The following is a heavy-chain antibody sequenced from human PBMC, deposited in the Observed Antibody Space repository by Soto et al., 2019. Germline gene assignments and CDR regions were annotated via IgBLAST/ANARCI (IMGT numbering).Heavy chain of an antibody. Sequence: GGSLRLSCAASGFTFSSYAMHWVRQAPGKGLEWVAVISYHGSNEYSADSVKGRFTISRDNSKNTLYLQMNSLRAEDTAVYYCASGTNGAFFVYWGQGILVTVSS. CDR1: GFTFSSYA. J-gene: IGHJ4*02. CDR3: ASGTNGAFFVY. CDR2: ISYHGSNE. V-gene: IGHV3-30*04. D-gene: IGHD2-8*01.